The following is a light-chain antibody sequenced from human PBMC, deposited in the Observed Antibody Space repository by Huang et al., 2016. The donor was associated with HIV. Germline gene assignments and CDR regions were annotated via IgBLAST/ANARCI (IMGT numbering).Light chain of an antibody. V-gene: IGKV3-11*01. J-gene: IGKJ2*01. CDR1: QSISGY. CDR3: QQRSNWPPKNT. CDR2: DAS. Sequence: EIVLTQSPGTLSFSPGERATLSCRASQSISGYLAWYQQKPGQAPRLLIYDASTRATGIPAMFSGSGSGTDFTRTISGLEPEDFEVYYCQQRSNWPPKNTFGQGTKLEIK.